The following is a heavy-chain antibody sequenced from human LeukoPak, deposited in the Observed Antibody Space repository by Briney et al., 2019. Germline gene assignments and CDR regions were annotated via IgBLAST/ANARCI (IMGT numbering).Heavy chain of an antibody. J-gene: IGHJ4*02. CDR3: ARTPRGEFSDY. D-gene: IGHD3-16*01. V-gene: IGHV4-59*01. CDR1: GGSFSGYY. Sequence: SETLSLTCAVYGGSFSGYYWSWIRQPPGKGLEWIGYIYYSGSTNYNPSLKSRVTISVDTSKNQFSLKLISVTAADTAVYYCARTPRGEFSDYWGQGTLVTVSS. CDR2: IYYSGST.